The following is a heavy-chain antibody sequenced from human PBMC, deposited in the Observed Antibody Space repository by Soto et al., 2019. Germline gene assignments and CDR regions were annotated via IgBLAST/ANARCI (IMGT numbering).Heavy chain of an antibody. CDR3: ARGRDSSGWYYWFDP. CDR2: MNPNSGNT. V-gene: IGHV1-8*01. J-gene: IGHJ5*02. CDR1: GYTFTNYD. Sequence: QVQLVQSGAEVKKPGASVKVSCKASGYTFTNYDINWVRQATGQGLEWMGWMNPNSGNTGYAQKFQSRVTMTRKTSINTAYMELSSLRSEDTAVYYCARGRDSSGWYYWFDPWGQGTLVTVSS. D-gene: IGHD6-19*01.